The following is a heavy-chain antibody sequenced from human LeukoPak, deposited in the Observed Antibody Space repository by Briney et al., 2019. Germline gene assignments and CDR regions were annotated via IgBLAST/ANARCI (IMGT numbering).Heavy chain of an antibody. CDR1: GGSISSYY. CDR3: ARGGGPYFDY. D-gene: IGHD3-16*01. J-gene: IGHJ4*02. Sequence: EASETLSLTCTVSGGSISSYYWSWIRQPPGKGLEWIGYIYYSGSTNYNPSLKSRVTIAVDTSKNQFSLKLSSVTAADTAVYYWARGGGPYFDYWGQGTLVTVSS. V-gene: IGHV4-59*01. CDR2: IYYSGST.